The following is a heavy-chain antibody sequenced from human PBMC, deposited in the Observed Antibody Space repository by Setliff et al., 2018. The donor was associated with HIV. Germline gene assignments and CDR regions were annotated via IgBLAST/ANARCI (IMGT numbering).Heavy chain of an antibody. CDR1: GYSFSTNG. CDR2: ISAYNGNT. D-gene: IGHD2-15*01. V-gene: IGHV1-18*01. J-gene: IGHJ4*02. CDR3: ARDPPVVVRHLFDL. Sequence: AASVKVSCKASGYSFSTNGISWVRQAPGQGLEWMGWISAYNGNTNYAQKFQGRVTMTTDTSTSTASMELRSLTSDDTAVYYCARDPPVVVRHLFDLWGQGTLVTVS.